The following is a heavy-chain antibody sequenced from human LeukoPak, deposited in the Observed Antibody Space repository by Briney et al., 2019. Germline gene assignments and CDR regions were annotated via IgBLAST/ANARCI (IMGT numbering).Heavy chain of an antibody. Sequence: PGGSLRLSCAASGFTFSDYYMGWIRQAPGTGLEWISYISINGRSMYHADSVKGRFTISRDNAKNSLYLQMNSLRAEDTAVYYCARALYDSSGHYYVGFDYWGQGTLVTVSS. CDR2: ISINGRSM. CDR3: ARALYDSSGHYYVGFDY. J-gene: IGHJ4*02. D-gene: IGHD3-22*01. CDR1: GFTFSDYY. V-gene: IGHV3-11*04.